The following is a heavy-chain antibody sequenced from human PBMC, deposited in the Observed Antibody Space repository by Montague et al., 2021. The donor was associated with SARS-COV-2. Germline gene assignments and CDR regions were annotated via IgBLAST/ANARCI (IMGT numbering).Heavy chain of an antibody. Sequence: SETLSLTCTVSGASVRTYYWSWIQQSAGKKLEWMGRLYTSGSTYYNPSFKNRATMSLDTSKNLFSLNLSSMTAADTAVYYCARDGADYSFAYYHEMDVWGQGIAVTVSS. CDR3: ARDGADYSFAYYHEMDV. D-gene: IGHD5-12*01. CDR1: GASVRTYY. J-gene: IGHJ6*02. V-gene: IGHV4-4*07. CDR2: LYTSGST.